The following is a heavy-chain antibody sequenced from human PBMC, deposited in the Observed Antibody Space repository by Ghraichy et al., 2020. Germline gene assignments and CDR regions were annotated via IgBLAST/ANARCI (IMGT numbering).Heavy chain of an antibody. CDR1: GFTFDDYS. CDR3: VKERLGSKFVLDY. Sequence: GGSLRLSCAASGFTFDDYSMHWVRQPPGKSLEWVSLINRNGGTKYYADSVKGRFTISRDNSENSLYLQMNSLRVEDTALYYCVKERLGSKFVLDYWGQRTLVTVSS. D-gene: IGHD3-10*01. CDR2: INRNGGTK. J-gene: IGHJ4*02. V-gene: IGHV3-43*01.